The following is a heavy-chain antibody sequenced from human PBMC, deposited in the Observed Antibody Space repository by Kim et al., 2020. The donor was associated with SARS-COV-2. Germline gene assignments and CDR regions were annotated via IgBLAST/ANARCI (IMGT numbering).Heavy chain of an antibody. V-gene: IGHV3-21*01. CDR3: ARLTHYYGSGNYYDEID. Sequence: GGSLRLSCAASGFTFSTFSMNWVRQAPGKGLEWVSSISSSSTYIYYADSMKGRFTVSRDNAKNSLYLQMNSLRAEDTAVYYCARLTHYYGSGNYYDEID. J-gene: IGHJ4*01. CDR1: GFTFSTFS. CDR2: ISSSSTYI. D-gene: IGHD3-10*01.